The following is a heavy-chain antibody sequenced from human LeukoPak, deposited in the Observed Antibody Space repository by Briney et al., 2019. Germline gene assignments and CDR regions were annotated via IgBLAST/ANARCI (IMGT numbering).Heavy chain of an antibody. CDR1: GFTFSSYA. D-gene: IGHD3-16*02. V-gene: IGHV3-9*01. CDR3: AKGLRRLGLSLWY. Sequence: GGSLRLSCAASGFTFSSYAMHWVRQAPGKGLEWVSGISWNSGSIGYADSVKGRFTISRDNAKNSLYLQMNSLRAEDTALYYCAKGLRRLGLSLWYWGQGTLVTVSS. CDR2: ISWNSGSI. J-gene: IGHJ4*02.